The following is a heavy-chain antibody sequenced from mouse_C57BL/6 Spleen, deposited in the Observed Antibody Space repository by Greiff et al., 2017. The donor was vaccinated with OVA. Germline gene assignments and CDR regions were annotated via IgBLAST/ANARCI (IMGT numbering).Heavy chain of an antibody. J-gene: IGHJ2*01. D-gene: IGHD1-1*01. Sequence: QVQLQQPGAELVMPGASVKLSCKASGYTFTSYWMHWVKQRPGQGLEWIGEIDPSGSYTNYNQKFKGKSTLTVDNSSSTAYMQLSSLTSEDSAVYYFARGASSPYYFDYWGQGTTLTVSS. V-gene: IGHV1-69*01. CDR1: GYTFTSYW. CDR3: ARGASSPYYFDY. CDR2: IDPSGSYT.